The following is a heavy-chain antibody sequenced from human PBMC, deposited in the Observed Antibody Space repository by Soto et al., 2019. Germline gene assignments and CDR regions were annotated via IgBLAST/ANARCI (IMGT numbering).Heavy chain of an antibody. V-gene: IGHV4-30-2*01. D-gene: IGHD6-19*01. J-gene: IGHJ4*01. CDR1: GGSINSGGYS. CDR2: TYYSGGP. Sequence: LQLQESGSGLVKPSQTLSLTCAVSGGSINSGGYSWNWIRQPPGKGLEWIGYTYYSGGPSYNPSLKSRVTIPVATSQNHFSLRLSSVTAADTAVYYCARDIRDGWIFDYCGHGTLVTVSS. CDR3: ARDIRDGWIFDY.